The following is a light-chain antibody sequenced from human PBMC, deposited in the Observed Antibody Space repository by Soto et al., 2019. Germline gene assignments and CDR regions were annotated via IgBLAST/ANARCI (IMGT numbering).Light chain of an antibody. CDR1: SSDVGGYNY. V-gene: IGLV2-14*01. J-gene: IGLJ2*01. CDR3: SSYTRSSTLYVV. Sequence: QSALTQPASVSGSPGQSITISCTGTSSDVGGYNYVSWYQQHPGKAPKLMIYDVSNRPSGVSNRFSGSKSGNTASLTISGLQAEDEAVYYCSSYTRSSTLYVVFAGGTKVTVL. CDR2: DVS.